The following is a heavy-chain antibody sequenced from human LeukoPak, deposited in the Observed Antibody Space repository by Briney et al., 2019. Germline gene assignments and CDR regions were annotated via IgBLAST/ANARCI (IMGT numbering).Heavy chain of an antibody. D-gene: IGHD1-26*01. CDR3: ARVRATTGFDY. CDR1: GGSISSGDYY. V-gene: IGHV4-30-4*01. J-gene: IGHJ4*02. Sequence: SSQTLSLTCTVSGGSISSGDYYWSWIRQPPGKGLEWIGYIYYSGSTYYNPSLKSRVTISVDTSNNQFSLKLSSVTAADTAVYYCARVRATTGFDYWGQGTLVTVSS. CDR2: IYYSGST.